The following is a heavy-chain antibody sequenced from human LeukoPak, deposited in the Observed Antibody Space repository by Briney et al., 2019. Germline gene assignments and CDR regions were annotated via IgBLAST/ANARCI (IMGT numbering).Heavy chain of an antibody. CDR1: GFTFSSYG. Sequence: GGSLRLSCAASGFTFSSYGMHWVRQAPGKGLEWVSAINGDGGSTYYAASVKGRFTISRDNSKNTLYLQMNSLRAEDTAVYYCAKAITGTNTPFDYWGQGTLVTVSS. CDR2: INGDGGST. CDR3: AKAITGTNTPFDY. V-gene: IGHV3-23*01. J-gene: IGHJ4*02. D-gene: IGHD1-1*01.